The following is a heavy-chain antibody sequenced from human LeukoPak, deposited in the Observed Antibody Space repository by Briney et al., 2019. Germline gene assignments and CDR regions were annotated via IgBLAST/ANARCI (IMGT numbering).Heavy chain of an antibody. J-gene: IGHJ6*02. Sequence: GGSLRLSCAASGFTFSSYGMHWVRQAPGKGLEWVAVIWYDGSNKYYADSVKGRFTISRDNSKNTLYLQMNSLRAEDTAVYYCAKNLYCGGGSCYPSALGMDVWGQGTTVTVSS. CDR3: AKNLYCGGGSCYPSALGMDV. CDR1: GFTFSSYG. D-gene: IGHD2-15*01. V-gene: IGHV3-33*06. CDR2: IWYDGSNK.